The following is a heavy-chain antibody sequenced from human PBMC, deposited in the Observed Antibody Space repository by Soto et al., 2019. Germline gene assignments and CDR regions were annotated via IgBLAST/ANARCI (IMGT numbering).Heavy chain of an antibody. CDR2: IYPSVSS. V-gene: IGHV4-38-2*02. Sequence: LSLTCSVSGFAISRGYYWSWVRQPPGKGLEWIGSIYPSVSSYHNPSLATRLRLSIDTSKNQFTLNLTSVTAADTALYFCAREKVGTTFFDNWGQGTQVTVS. J-gene: IGHJ4*02. D-gene: IGHD1-1*01. CDR3: AREKVGTTFFDN. CDR1: GFAISRGYY.